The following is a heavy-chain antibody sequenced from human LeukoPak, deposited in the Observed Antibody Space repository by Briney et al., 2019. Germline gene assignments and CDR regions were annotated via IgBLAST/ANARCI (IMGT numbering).Heavy chain of an antibody. V-gene: IGHV3-30*02. D-gene: IGHD1-26*01. J-gene: IGHJ4*02. CDR2: IRYDGSNK. Sequence: AGGSLRLSCEASGFSFSSYWMSWVRQAPGKGLEWVAFIRYDGSNKYYADSVKGRFTISRDNSKNTLYLQMNSLRAEDTAVYYCARDGGSYSPFDYWGQGTLVTVSS. CDR1: GFSFSSYW. CDR3: ARDGGSYSPFDY.